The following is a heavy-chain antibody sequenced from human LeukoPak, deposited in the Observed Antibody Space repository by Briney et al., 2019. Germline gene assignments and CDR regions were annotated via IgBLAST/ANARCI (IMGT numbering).Heavy chain of an antibody. V-gene: IGHV4-34*01. J-gene: IGHJ2*01. CDR2: INHSGST. CDR3: ARHKGVVDL. Sequence: PSETLSLTCAVYGGSFSGFYWSWIRRPPGKGLEWIGEINHSGSTNYNPSLKSRVTISVDTSKNQFSLKLSSVTAADTAVYYCARHKGVVDLWGRGSLVTVSS. D-gene: IGHD3-3*01. CDR1: GGSFSGFY.